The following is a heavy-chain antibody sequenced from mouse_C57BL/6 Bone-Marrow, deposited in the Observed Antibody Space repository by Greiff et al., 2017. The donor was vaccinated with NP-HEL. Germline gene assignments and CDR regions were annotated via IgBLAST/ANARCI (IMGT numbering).Heavy chain of an antibody. CDR3: AREGRCIKDY. CDR2: IYPGNGST. Sequence: QVKLQQSGPELVKPGASVKISCKASGYAFTGSWMNWVKQRHGKSLEWIGVIYPGNGSTNYNGKFKGKATLTADQSSSKAYMQLNSLTSEDSAVYYRAREGRCIKDYWGKGTTLTVSS. J-gene: IGHJ2*01. V-gene: IGHV1-82*01. CDR1: GYAFTGSW.